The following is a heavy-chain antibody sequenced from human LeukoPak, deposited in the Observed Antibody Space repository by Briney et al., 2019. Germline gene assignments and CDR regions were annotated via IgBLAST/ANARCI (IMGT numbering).Heavy chain of an antibody. D-gene: IGHD3-16*01. CDR3: ARDLGYEDYFDY. CDR2: INTDGSST. CDR1: GFTLSNYW. J-gene: IGHJ4*02. V-gene: IGHV3-74*01. Sequence: PGGSLRLSCSASGFTLSNYWMHWVRQAPGKGLVWVSRINTDGSSTSYADSVKGRFTISRDNAKNTLYLQMNSLRAEDTAVYYCARDLGYEDYFDYWGQGTLVTVSS.